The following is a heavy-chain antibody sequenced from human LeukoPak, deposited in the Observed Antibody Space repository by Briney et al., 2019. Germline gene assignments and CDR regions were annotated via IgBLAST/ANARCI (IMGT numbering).Heavy chain of an antibody. CDR3: ARGYYYRT. V-gene: IGHV4-61*02. CDR1: GGSVGSDNSY. D-gene: IGHD3-10*01. CDR2: IYADGSS. J-gene: IGHJ4*02. Sequence: PSETLSLTCTVSGGSVGSDNSYWNWIRQPAGKALEWIGRIYADGSSNYNPSLKSRVTILVYTSKNQFSLRLSSITAADTAVYYCARGYYYRTWGLGTLVTVSS.